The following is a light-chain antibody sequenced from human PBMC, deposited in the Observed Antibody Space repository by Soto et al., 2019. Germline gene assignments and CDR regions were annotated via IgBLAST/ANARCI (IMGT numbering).Light chain of an antibody. Sequence: DVVMTQSPLYLPVTLGQPASISCRSSQSLVHSDGSTYLNWYHQRPGQSPRRLIYKVSNRDSGVPDRFSGSGSGTDFTLKISRVEAEDVGIYYCMQGSHWTPTFGQGTKVEIK. CDR3: MQGSHWTPT. V-gene: IGKV2-30*02. J-gene: IGKJ1*01. CDR2: KVS. CDR1: QSLVHSDGSTY.